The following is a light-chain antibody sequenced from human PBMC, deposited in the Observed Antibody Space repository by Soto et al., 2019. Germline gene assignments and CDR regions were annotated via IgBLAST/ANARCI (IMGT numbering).Light chain of an antibody. J-gene: IGKJ4*01. V-gene: IGKV1-5*03. CDR3: QQYDSFRN. Sequence: DMQMTQSPSTLSASVGDRVTTTCRASQNIVDWLAWYQQKPGKAPKLLVYRASSLDSGVPSRFSGSGSGTEFTLTISSLQPDDFATYYCQQYDSFRNFGGGTKVQMK. CDR2: RAS. CDR1: QNIVDW.